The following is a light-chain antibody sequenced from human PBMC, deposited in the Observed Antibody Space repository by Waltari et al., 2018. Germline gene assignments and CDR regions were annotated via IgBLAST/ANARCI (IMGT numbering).Light chain of an antibody. V-gene: IGLV2-23*01. CDR1: SSDVGNYKL. CDR2: EGF. J-gene: IGLJ3*02. CDR3: SLYSTTTDM. Sequence: QSALTQPASVSGPPGQSIPISCTGPSSDVGNYKLLSWYQPHPGKPPKLIIYEGFKPPSGVSDRFSGSQSANTASLTISGLQAEDEADYYCSLYSTTTDMFGGGTKVSVL.